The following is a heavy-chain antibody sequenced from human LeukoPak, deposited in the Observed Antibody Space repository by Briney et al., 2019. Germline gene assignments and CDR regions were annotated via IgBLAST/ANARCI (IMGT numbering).Heavy chain of an antibody. CDR1: GFTFDDYA. Sequence: GGSLRLSCAASGFTFDDYAMHWVRQAPGKGLEWVSLISGDGGSTHYADSVKGRFTISRDNSKNSLYLQMNSLRTEDTALYYCAKASIGYSSSWYVYSNYYYYMDVWGKGTTVTVSS. CDR2: ISGDGGST. J-gene: IGHJ6*03. V-gene: IGHV3-43*02. D-gene: IGHD6-13*01. CDR3: AKASIGYSSSWYVYSNYYYYMDV.